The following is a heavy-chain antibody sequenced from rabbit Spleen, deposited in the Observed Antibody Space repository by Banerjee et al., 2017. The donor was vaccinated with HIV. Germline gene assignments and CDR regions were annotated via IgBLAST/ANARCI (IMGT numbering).Heavy chain of an antibody. CDR1: GLDFSSSYW. D-gene: IGHD2-1*01. CDR3: VRDQTGDADYGPYYLNL. J-gene: IGHJ4*01. Sequence: EQLEESGGDLVKPGASLTLTCTASGLDFSSSYWMCWVRQAPGKGLEWISCIAGSSSGFTYSATWAKGRFTCSKTSSTTMTLQMTSLTAADTATYFCVRDQTGDADYGPYYLNLWGQGTLVTVS. CDR2: IAGSSSGFT. V-gene: IGHV1S45*01.